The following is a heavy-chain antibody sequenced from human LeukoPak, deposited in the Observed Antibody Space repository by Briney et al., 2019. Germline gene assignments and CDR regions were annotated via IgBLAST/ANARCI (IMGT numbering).Heavy chain of an antibody. D-gene: IGHD6-6*01. Sequence: SETLSLTCAASSESFTAYYWSWIRRSPEKGLEWIGHINHVGSTNYNPSLRSRVTISVDTSKNQFSLKLSSVTAADTAVYYCARDRSSSSGRYYYYYMDVWGKGTTVTVSS. CDR2: INHVGST. CDR1: SESFTAYY. J-gene: IGHJ6*03. V-gene: IGHV4-34*01. CDR3: ARDRSSSSGRYYYYYMDV.